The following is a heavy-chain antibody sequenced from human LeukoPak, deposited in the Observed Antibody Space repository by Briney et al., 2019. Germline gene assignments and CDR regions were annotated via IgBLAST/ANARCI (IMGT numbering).Heavy chain of an antibody. CDR3: ATERCSTSPRDY. V-gene: IGHV3-30*01. J-gene: IGHJ4*02. CDR1: GFTFSSYT. D-gene: IGHD2-2*01. CDR2: ISYDGSNK. Sequence: GGSLRLSCAASGFTFSSYTMHWVRQAPGKGLEWVAVISYDGSNKYYADSVKGRFTISRDNSKNTLYLQMNSLRAEDTAVYYCATERCSTSPRDYWGQGTLVTVSS.